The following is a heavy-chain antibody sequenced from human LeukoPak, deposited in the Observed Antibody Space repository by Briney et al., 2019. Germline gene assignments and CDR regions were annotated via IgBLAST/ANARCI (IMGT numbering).Heavy chain of an antibody. CDR2: INSSGGT. D-gene: IGHD4-17*01. CDR1: GGSLNGYY. CDR3: ARHVYGEGMVV. V-gene: IGHV4-59*08. J-gene: IGHJ6*04. Sequence: SETLSLTCTVSGGSLNGYYWGWIRQPPGKGLECIGYINSSGGTAHNASLKSRLTISLDTSKNQFSLTLSSVTAADTAVYYCARHVYGEGMVVWGKGTTVTVSS.